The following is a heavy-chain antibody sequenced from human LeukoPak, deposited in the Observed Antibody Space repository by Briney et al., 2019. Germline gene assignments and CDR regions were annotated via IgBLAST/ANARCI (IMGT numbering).Heavy chain of an antibody. CDR3: ARVPWGDRGYSYSYPSDY. J-gene: IGHJ4*02. CDR2: ISAYNGNT. V-gene: IGHV1-18*01. D-gene: IGHD5-18*01. CDR1: GYTFTSYG. Sequence: ASVKVSCKASGYTFTSYGISWVRQAPGQGLEWMGWISAYNGNTNYAQKLQGRVTMTTDTSTSTAYMELRSLRSDDTAVYYCARVPWGDRGYSYSYPSDYWGQGTLVTVSS.